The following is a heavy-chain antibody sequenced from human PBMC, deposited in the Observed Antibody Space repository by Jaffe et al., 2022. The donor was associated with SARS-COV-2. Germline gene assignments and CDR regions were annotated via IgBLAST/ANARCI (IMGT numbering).Heavy chain of an antibody. J-gene: IGHJ4*02. CDR2: ISGSGGST. CDR1: GFTFSSYA. Sequence: EVQLLESGGGLVQPGGSLRLSCAASGFTFSSYAMSWVRQAPGKGLEWVSAISGSGGSTYYADSVKGRFTISRDNSKNTLYLQMNSLRAEDTAVYYCAKYRHYYDSRAPEVYFDYWGQGTLVTVSS. D-gene: IGHD3-22*01. V-gene: IGHV3-23*01. CDR3: AKYRHYYDSRAPEVYFDY.